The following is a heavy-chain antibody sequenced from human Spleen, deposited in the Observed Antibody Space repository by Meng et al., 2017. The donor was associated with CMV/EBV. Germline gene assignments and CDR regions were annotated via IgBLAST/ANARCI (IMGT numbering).Heavy chain of an antibody. CDR1: GFTFSSYS. CDR2: ISSSSSYI. J-gene: IGHJ4*02. D-gene: IGHD3-3*01. V-gene: IGHV3-21*01. CDR3: ARDQAAYYDFWSGYAFFDY. Sequence: GESLKISCAASGFTFSSYSMNWVRQAPGKGLEWVSSISSSSSYIYYADSVKGRFTISRDNAKNSLYLQMNSLRAEDTAVYYCARDQAAYYDFWSGYAFFDYWGQGTLVTVSS.